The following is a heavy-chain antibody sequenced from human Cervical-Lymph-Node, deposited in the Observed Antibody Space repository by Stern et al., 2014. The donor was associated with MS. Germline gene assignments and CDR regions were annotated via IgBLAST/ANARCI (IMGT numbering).Heavy chain of an antibody. D-gene: IGHD3-16*02. CDR1: GYIFRNLW. J-gene: IGHJ4*02. CDR2: IKSNVNGGTT. Sequence: EVQLVESGGGLVKPGESLRLSCVVSGYIFRNLWMTWVRLAPGQGLEGVGRIKSNVNGGTTDYATPVKGRFIVSRDDSKNTVYLQMNSLKTEDTAVYYCTTDKPFTGGGVIASWSQGTLVTVSS. CDR3: TTDKPFTGGGVIAS. V-gene: IGHV3-15*05.